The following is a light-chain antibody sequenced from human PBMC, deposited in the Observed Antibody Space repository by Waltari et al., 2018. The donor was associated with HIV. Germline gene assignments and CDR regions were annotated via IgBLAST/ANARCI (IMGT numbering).Light chain of an antibody. CDR1: SSDFGFDNY. Sequence: QSVLTQPASVSGSPGQSVTISCTGTSSDFGFDNYVYWYLQYPGKAPTLSIYEVSSRPSGVSDRFSGSKSGNTASLTISGLQNEDEADYFCTSYTTSDTLRFGGGTKVTVL. CDR3: TSYTTSDTLR. CDR2: EVS. J-gene: IGLJ3*02. V-gene: IGLV2-14*03.